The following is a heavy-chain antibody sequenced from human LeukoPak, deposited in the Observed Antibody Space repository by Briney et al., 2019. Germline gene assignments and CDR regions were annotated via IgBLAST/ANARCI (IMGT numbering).Heavy chain of an antibody. D-gene: IGHD3-16*01. CDR3: AKDRIDHGVDC. CDR2: ISYDGSVK. Sequence: PGGSLRLSCAASGFTFSNYGMHWVRQAPGKGLEWVALISYDGSVKYNADSVKGRFTISRDNSNNTLYLQMNSLRAEDTAVYYCAKDRIDHGVDCWGQGTLVTVSS. CDR1: GFTFSNYG. V-gene: IGHV3-30*18. J-gene: IGHJ4*02.